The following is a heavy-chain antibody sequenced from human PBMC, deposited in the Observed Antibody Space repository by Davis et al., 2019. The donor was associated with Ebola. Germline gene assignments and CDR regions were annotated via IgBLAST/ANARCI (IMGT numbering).Heavy chain of an antibody. CDR3: ARGQIGYSGRFRFDS. Sequence: AASVKVSCKASGYTFTTYDINWVRQATGQGLEWMGWMNPDSGNTGYAQKFQGRVTMTRDTSINTAYMELSGLTSEDTALYFCARGQIGYSGRFRFDSWGQGTLVTVSS. D-gene: IGHD5-12*01. CDR1: GYTFTTYD. CDR2: MNPDSGNT. J-gene: IGHJ4*02. V-gene: IGHV1-8*01.